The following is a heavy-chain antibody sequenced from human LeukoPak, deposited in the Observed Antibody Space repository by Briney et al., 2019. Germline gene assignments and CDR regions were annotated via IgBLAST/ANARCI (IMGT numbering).Heavy chain of an antibody. CDR2: IGSSSSSI. D-gene: IGHD3-10*01. Sequence: GGSLRLSCAASGFTFSSYSMNWFRQAPGKGLEWVSSIGSSSSSIYYADSVKGRFTISRDNPKNSLYLQLNSLRAEDTAVYYCARETMEAFDIWGQGTMITVSS. V-gene: IGHV3-21*01. CDR3: ARETMEAFDI. CDR1: GFTFSSYS. J-gene: IGHJ3*02.